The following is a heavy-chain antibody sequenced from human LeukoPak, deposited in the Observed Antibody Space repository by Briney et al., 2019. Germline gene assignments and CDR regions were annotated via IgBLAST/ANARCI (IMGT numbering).Heavy chain of an antibody. D-gene: IGHD3-22*01. CDR3: ASRIPYDSSSY. V-gene: IGHV3-74*01. Sequence: TGGSLRLSCAASGFTFSSYGMHWVRQAPGKGLVWVSLINSDGTNTNYADSVKGRFTISRDNAKNTLYLQMNSLRAEDTAVYYCASRIPYDSSSYWGQGTLVTVSS. J-gene: IGHJ4*02. CDR1: GFTFSSYG. CDR2: INSDGTNT.